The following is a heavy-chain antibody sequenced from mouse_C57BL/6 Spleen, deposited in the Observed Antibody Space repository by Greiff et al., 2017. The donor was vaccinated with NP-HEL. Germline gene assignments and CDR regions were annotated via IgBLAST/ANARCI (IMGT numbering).Heavy chain of an antibody. D-gene: IGHD5-1*01. Sequence: VKVVESGAELVRPGASVTLSCKASGYTFTDYEMHWVKQTPVHGLEWIGAIDPETGGTAYNQKFKGKAILTADKSSSTAYMELRSLTSEDSAVYYCTRSDLPRYFDVWGTGTTVTVSS. V-gene: IGHV1-15*01. J-gene: IGHJ1*03. CDR2: IDPETGGT. CDR1: GYTFTDYE. CDR3: TRSDLPRYFDV.